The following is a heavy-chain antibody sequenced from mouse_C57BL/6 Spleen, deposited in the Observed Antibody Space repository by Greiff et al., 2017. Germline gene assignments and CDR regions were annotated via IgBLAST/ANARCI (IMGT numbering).Heavy chain of an antibody. CDR3: ARVHYGTPFDS. J-gene: IGHJ2*01. D-gene: IGHD1-1*01. Sequence: QVQLQQSGAELVKPGASVKISCKASGYAFSSYWMNWVKQRPGKGLEWIGQIYPGDGDTNYNGKFKGKATLTADKSSSTAYMQLSSLTSEDSAVYFCARVHYGTPFDSRGQGTTLTVSS. CDR1: GYAFSSYW. V-gene: IGHV1-80*01. CDR2: IYPGDGDT.